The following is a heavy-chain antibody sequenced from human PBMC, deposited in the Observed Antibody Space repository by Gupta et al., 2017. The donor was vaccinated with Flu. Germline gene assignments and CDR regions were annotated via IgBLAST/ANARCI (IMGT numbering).Heavy chain of an antibody. CDR1: GFSFGSAY. CDR2: LKSEADGGTA. CDR3: TTDSSGGITFDI. D-gene: IGHD3-10*01. V-gene: IGHV3-15*01. Sequence: EVQLVESGGGWVKPGGSLRLSCAASGFSFGSAYMNWVRQAPGKGLEWVGRLKSEADGGTADYAPPVKGRFTISRDDSKNTLWLQMNSLRTEDTAVYYCTTDSSGGITFDIWGQGTPVTVST. J-gene: IGHJ3*02.